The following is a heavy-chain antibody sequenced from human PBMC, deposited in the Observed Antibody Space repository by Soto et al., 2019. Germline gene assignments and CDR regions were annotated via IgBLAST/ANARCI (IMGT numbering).Heavy chain of an antibody. Sequence: PGGSLRLSCAASGFTFSSYEMNWVRQAPGKGLEWVSYISSSGSTIYYADSVKGRFTISRDNAKNSLYLQMNSLRAEDTAVYYCARDPPLEIANCGMDAWGQGTTVTVSS. D-gene: IGHD1-1*01. V-gene: IGHV3-48*03. J-gene: IGHJ6*02. CDR3: ARDPPLEIANCGMDA. CDR1: GFTFSSYE. CDR2: ISSSGSTI.